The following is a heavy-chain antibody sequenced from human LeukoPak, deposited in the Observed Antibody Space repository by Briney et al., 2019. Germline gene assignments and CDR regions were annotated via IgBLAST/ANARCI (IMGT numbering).Heavy chain of an antibody. J-gene: IGHJ4*02. CDR1: GFRFSSFA. Sequence: GGSLRLSCAASGFRFSSFAMTWVRQAPGKGLEWVGRIKSKTDGGTTDYAAPVKGRFTISRDDSKNMLYLQMNSLKTEDTAVYYCTTAGIVVVAATGDYWGQGTLVTVSS. D-gene: IGHD2-15*01. V-gene: IGHV3-15*01. CDR3: TTAGIVVVAATGDY. CDR2: IKSKTDGGTT.